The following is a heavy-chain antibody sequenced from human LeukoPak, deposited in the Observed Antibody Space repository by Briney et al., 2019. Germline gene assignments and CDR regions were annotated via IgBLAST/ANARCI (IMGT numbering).Heavy chain of an antibody. Sequence: SETLSCTCAVYGGAFSGCYWSWIRQPPGKELEWIGEINHSGSTNYNPSLKSRVTISVDTSKNQFSLKLSSVTAADTAVYYCARRGLARSHYDYWGQETLVTVSS. J-gene: IGHJ4*02. CDR3: ARRGLARSHYDY. V-gene: IGHV4-34*01. CDR1: GGAFSGCY. CDR2: INHSGST.